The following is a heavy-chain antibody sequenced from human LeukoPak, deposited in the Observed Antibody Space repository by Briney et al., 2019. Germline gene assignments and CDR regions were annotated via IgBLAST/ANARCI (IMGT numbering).Heavy chain of an antibody. V-gene: IGHV3-23*01. CDR1: GFTFSSYA. D-gene: IGHD4-23*01. CDR3: AKTDRDYGGTFDY. Sequence: GGSLRLSCAASGFTFSSYAMSWVRQAPGKGLEWVSGISGSGGTTYYADSVQGRFTISRDNSKKTVFLQMSSLRAEDTAVYYCAKTDRDYGGTFDYWGQGTLVTVSS. CDR2: ISGSGGTT. J-gene: IGHJ4*02.